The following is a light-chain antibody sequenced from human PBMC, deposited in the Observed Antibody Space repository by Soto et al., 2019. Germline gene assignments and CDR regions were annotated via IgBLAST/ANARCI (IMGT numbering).Light chain of an antibody. Sequence: QSVLTQPASVSGSAGQSISISCTGTSSDIGRYNFVSWYQPRPGQAPKLLIFDVSHRPSGISDRFSGSKSGYTASLTISGLQAEDEADYYCNSYTSNSPPHVFGTGTKVTVL. J-gene: IGLJ1*01. CDR3: NSYTSNSPPHV. CDR2: DVS. CDR1: SSDIGRYNF. V-gene: IGLV2-14*01.